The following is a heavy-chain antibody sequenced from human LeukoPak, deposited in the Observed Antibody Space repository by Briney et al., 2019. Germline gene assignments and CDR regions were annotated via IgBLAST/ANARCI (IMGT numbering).Heavy chain of an antibody. D-gene: IGHD6-19*01. CDR1: GFTFSSYA. CDR2: ISGSGGST. V-gene: IGHV3-23*01. CDR3: AKGLEQWLVPAAFDI. J-gene: IGHJ3*02. Sequence: PGGSLRLSCAASGFTFSSYAMSWVRKVPGRGLEGVLAISGSGGSTYYAYSVKGRFTISRDNSKNTLYLQMNSLRAEDTAVYYCAKGLEQWLVPAAFDIWGQGTMVTVSS.